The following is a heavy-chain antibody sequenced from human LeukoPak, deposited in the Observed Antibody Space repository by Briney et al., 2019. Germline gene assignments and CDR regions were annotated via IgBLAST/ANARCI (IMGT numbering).Heavy chain of an antibody. D-gene: IGHD6-6*01. Sequence: GESLKISCKGSGYSFTSYWIGWVRQMPGKGLEWMGIISPGDSDTRYSPSFQGQVTISGDKSISTAYLQWSSLKASDTAMYYCARRSSIVVRLFDYWGQGTLVTVSS. CDR2: ISPGDSDT. J-gene: IGHJ4*02. V-gene: IGHV5-51*01. CDR1: GYSFTSYW. CDR3: ARRSSIVVRLFDY.